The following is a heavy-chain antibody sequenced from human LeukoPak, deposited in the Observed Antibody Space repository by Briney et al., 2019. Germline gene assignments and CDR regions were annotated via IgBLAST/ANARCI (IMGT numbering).Heavy chain of an antibody. J-gene: IGHJ3*02. CDR2: ISYDGSNK. Sequence: GGSLRLSCAASGFTFSSYGMHWVRQAPGKGLEWVAVISYDGSNKYYADSVKGRFTISRDNSKNTLYLQMNSLKTEDTAVYYCTRDQIGSGKNAFDIWGQGTMVTVSS. CDR3: TRDQIGSGKNAFDI. D-gene: IGHD2-15*01. V-gene: IGHV3-30*03. CDR1: GFTFSSYG.